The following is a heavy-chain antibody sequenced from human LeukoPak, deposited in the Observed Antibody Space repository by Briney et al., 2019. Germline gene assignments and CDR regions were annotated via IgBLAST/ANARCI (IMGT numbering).Heavy chain of an antibody. CDR2: ISGGGGVT. J-gene: IGHJ6*02. V-gene: IGHV3-23*01. D-gene: IGHD6-13*01. CDR3: VRMQSIGTPYYGMDV. CDR1: GFTFTSHA. Sequence: GGSLRLSCAASGFTFTSHAMSWVRQAPGEGLEWVSTISGGGGVTYYTASVKGRFTISRDNSKNTLYVQMNSLRAEDTAVYYCVRMQSIGTPYYGMDVWGQGTMVTVSS.